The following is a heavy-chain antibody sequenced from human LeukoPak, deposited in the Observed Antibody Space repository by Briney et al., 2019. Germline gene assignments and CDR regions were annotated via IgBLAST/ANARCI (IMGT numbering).Heavy chain of an antibody. Sequence: SETLSLTCTVSGGSISSYYWSWIRQPAGKGLEWIGRIYTSGSTNYNPSLKSRVTMSVDTSKNQFSLKLSSVTAADTAVYYCARDEVVVIPATSGTNYYYYYMDVWGKGTTVTVSS. V-gene: IGHV4-4*07. CDR3: ARDEVVVIPATSGTNYYYYYMDV. CDR2: IYTSGST. CDR1: GGSISSYY. D-gene: IGHD2-2*01. J-gene: IGHJ6*03.